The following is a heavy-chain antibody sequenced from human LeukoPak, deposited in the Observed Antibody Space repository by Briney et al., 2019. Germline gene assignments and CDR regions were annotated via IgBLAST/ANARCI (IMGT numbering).Heavy chain of an antibody. V-gene: IGHV3-48*03. CDR2: ISSSGNTI. Sequence: GWSLRLSCAASGFTFSSYEFNWVRQAPGKGLEWISYISSSGNTIYYADSVKGRFTISRDNAKESLFLQMNSLRVEDTAVYYCVRDWGYDSSGYWQKYFDTWGQGTLVTVSS. CDR1: GFTFSSYE. CDR3: VRDWGYDSSGYWQKYFDT. D-gene: IGHD3-22*01. J-gene: IGHJ4*02.